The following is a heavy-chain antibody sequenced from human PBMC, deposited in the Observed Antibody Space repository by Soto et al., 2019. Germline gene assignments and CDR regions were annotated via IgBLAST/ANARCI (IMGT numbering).Heavy chain of an antibody. Sequence: EVQLLESGGGLVQPGGSLRLSCAASGFTFSSYAMRWVRQAPGKGLECVSAISCSGYSTYYADSVQGRFTISRDNSKNTLYLKMNSLRAEDTAVYYCAKTLYYYDTSGYQWGQGTLVTVSS. D-gene: IGHD3-22*01. CDR3: AKTLYYYDTSGYQ. J-gene: IGHJ4*02. V-gene: IGHV3-23*01. CDR1: GFTFSSYA. CDR2: ISCSGYST.